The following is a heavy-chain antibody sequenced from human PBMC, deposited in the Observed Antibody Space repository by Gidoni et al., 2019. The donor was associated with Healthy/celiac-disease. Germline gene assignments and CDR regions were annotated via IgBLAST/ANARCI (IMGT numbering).Heavy chain of an antibody. Sequence: QVQLVESGGGVVQPGRSLRLSCAASGFTFSSYGMHWVRQAPGKGLEWVAVIWYDGSNKYYADSVKGRFTISRDNSKNTLYLQMNSLRAEDTAVYYCARERRGSSPRNWFDPWGQGTLVTVSS. CDR3: ARERRGSSPRNWFDP. V-gene: IGHV3-33*01. D-gene: IGHD6-6*01. CDR2: IWYDGSNK. J-gene: IGHJ5*02. CDR1: GFTFSSYG.